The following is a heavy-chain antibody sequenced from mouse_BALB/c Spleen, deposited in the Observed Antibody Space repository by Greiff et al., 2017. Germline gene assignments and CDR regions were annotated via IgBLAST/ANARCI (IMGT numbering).Heavy chain of an antibody. CDR1: GFTFSSYW. CDR2: IRLKSDNYAT. J-gene: IGHJ4*01. Sequence: EVQGVESGGGLVQPGGSMKLSCVASGFTFSSYWMSWVRQSPEKGLEWVAEIRLKSDNYATHYAESVKGKFTISRDDSKSRLYLQMNSLRAEDTGIYYCTRYYYAMDYWGQGTSVTVSS. CDR3: TRYYYAMDY. V-gene: IGHV6-6*02.